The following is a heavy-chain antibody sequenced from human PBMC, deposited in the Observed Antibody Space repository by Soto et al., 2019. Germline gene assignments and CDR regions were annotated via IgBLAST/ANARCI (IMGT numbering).Heavy chain of an antibody. V-gene: IGHV3-33*01. CDR3: SRDYDILTGYYIGAYGMDV. D-gene: IGHD3-9*01. CDR1: GFTFSSYG. CDR2: IWYDGSNK. Sequence: GGSLRLSCAASGFTFSSYGMHWVRQAPGKGLEWVAVIWYDGSNKYYAESVKGRFTISRDNSKNTLYLQMNSLRAEDMAVYYCSRDYDILTGYYIGAYGMDVWGQGTTVTVSS. J-gene: IGHJ6*02.